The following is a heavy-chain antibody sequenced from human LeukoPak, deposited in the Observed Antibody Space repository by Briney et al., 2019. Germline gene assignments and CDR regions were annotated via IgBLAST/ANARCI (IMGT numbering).Heavy chain of an antibody. V-gene: IGHV1-69*06. CDR2: IIPIFGTA. CDR1: GGTFSSYA. Sequence: GASVKVSCKASGGTFSSYAISWVRQAPGQGLEWMGGIIPIFGTANYAQKFQGRVTITADKSTSTAYMELSSLRSEDTAVYYCARWPMVRGVMNWFDPWGQGTLVTVSS. J-gene: IGHJ5*02. CDR3: ARWPMVRGVMNWFDP. D-gene: IGHD3-10*01.